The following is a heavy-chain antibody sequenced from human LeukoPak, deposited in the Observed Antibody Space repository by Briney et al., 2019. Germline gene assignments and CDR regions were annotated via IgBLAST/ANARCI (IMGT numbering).Heavy chain of an antibody. CDR3: ARGFYDSSGYYPFDY. J-gene: IGHJ4*02. CDR1: GGSISSSSYY. CDR2: IYYSGST. V-gene: IGHV4-39*01. Sequence: PSETLSLTCTVSGGSISSSSYYWGWIRQPPGKGLEWLGSIYYSGSTYYNPSLKSRVTISVDTSKNQFSLKLSSVTAADTAVYYCARGFYDSSGYYPFDYWGQGTLVTVSS. D-gene: IGHD3-22*01.